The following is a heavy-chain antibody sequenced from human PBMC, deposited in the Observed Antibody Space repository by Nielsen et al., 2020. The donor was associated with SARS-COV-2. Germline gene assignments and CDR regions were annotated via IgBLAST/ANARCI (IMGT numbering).Heavy chain of an antibody. Sequence: GGSLRLSCTASGFTFGDYAMSWFRQAPGKGLEWVGFIRSKAYGGTTEYAASVKGRFTISRDDSKSIAYLQMNSLKTEDTAVYYCTRWGDGSTLSAFDYWGQGTLVTVSS. CDR3: TRWGDGSTLSAFDY. J-gene: IGHJ4*02. CDR2: IRSKAYGGTT. D-gene: IGHD5-24*01. CDR1: GFTFGDYA. V-gene: IGHV3-49*03.